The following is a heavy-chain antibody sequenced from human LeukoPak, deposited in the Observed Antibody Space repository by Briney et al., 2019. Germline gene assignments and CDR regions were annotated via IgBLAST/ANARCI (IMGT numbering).Heavy chain of an antibody. D-gene: IGHD2-2*01. CDR2: IRYDGSNK. J-gene: IGHJ4*02. Sequence: PGGSLRLSCAASGFTFSSYGMLWVRQAPGKGLEWVAFIRYDGSNKYYVDSVKGRFTISRDNSKNTLYLQMNSLRAEDTAVYYCARDLFMGFSVRDVVVPANPTDYWGQGTLVTVSS. CDR3: ARDLFMGFSVRDVVVPANPTDY. CDR1: GFTFSSYG. V-gene: IGHV3-30*02.